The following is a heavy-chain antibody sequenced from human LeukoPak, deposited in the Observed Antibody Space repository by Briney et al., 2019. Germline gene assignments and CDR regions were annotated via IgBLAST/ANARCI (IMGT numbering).Heavy chain of an antibody. CDR3: ARSVAGTLDY. CDR2: MNPNRGNT. CDR1: GYTFTSYD. D-gene: IGHD6-19*01. Sequence: GASVKVSCKASGYTFTSYDINWVRQATGQGLEWMEWMNPNRGNTGYAQKFQGRVTMTRNTSISTAYMELSSLRSEDTAVYYCARSVAGTLDYWGQGTLVTVSS. V-gene: IGHV1-8*01. J-gene: IGHJ4*02.